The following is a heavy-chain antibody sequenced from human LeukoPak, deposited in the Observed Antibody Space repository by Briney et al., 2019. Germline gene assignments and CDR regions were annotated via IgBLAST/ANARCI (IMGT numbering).Heavy chain of an antibody. V-gene: IGHV2-5*02. Sequence: GSGPTLVNPTQTLTLTCSFSGFSLSMNGVGVGWVRQPPGKALEWLALIYWDDAKRSSSSLRSRLTISKDTSRNQVVLTMTNIYCSDTATDYCVHSGPDRKLDVFDIWGQGTMVTVSS. CDR2: IYWDDAK. CDR1: GFSLSMNGVG. CDR3: VHSGPDRKLDVFDI. J-gene: IGHJ3*02.